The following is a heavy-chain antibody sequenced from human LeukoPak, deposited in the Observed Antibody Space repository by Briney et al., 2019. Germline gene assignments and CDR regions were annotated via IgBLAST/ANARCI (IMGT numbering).Heavy chain of an antibody. CDR3: ARVRSYYGSVTGKSYYFDY. D-gene: IGHD3-10*01. Sequence: PSETLSLTCTVSGGSISTYYWGWIRQPPGEGLEWIGYVSSNEGTNYNPSLKSRVTILVDTSKNQFSLKLSSVTAADTAAYYCARVRSYYGSVTGKSYYFDYWGQGTLVTVSS. CDR1: GGSISTYY. J-gene: IGHJ4*02. V-gene: IGHV4-59*01. CDR2: VSSNEGT.